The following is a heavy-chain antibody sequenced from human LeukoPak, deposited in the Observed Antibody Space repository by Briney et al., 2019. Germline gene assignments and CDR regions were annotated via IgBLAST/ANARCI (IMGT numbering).Heavy chain of an antibody. CDR1: GFTFSTYG. Sequence: RGCLRLSCAASGFTFSTYGMHWVRQAPGKGLEWVAAILYDGSNKYYADSVKGWFTISRDNSKNTLYLQMNSLRPEDTAVYYCASRGYSSPWGQGTLVTVSS. V-gene: IGHV3-30*03. D-gene: IGHD5-18*01. CDR2: ILYDGSNK. J-gene: IGHJ5*02. CDR3: ASRGYSSP.